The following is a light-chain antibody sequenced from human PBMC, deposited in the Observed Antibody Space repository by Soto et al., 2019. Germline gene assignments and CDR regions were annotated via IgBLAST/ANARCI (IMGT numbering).Light chain of an antibody. CDR3: QQRSNGGT. CDR2: DAS. V-gene: IGKV3-11*01. CDR1: QSVSSY. Sequence: EIVLTHSPATLSLSPGERATLSCRASQSVSSYLAWYQQKPGQAPRLLIYDASNRATGIPARFSGSGSGTDFTLTISSLEPEDFAVYYCQQRSNGGTFGQGTKVDIK. J-gene: IGKJ1*01.